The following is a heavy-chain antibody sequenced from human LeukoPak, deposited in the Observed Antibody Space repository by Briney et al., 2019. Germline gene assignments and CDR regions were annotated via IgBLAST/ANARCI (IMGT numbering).Heavy chain of an antibody. CDR3: ARGRYVTTRGGAAAGFLDY. J-gene: IGHJ4*02. CDR1: GDSISSSSSY. CDR2: INHSGST. V-gene: IGHV4-39*07. D-gene: IGHD6-13*01. Sequence: SETLSLTCTVSGDSISSSSSYWGWIRQPPGEGLEWIGEINHSGSTNYNPSLKSRVTISVDTPKNQFSPRLSSVTAADTAVYYCARGRYVTTRGGAAAGFLDYWGQGTLVTVST.